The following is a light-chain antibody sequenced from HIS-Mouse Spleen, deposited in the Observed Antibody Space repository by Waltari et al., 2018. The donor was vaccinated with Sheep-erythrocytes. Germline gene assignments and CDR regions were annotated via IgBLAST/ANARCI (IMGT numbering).Light chain of an antibody. J-gene: IGLJ3*02. CDR3: AAWDDSLSGWV. CDR1: SSNIGSNY. CDR2: RNN. V-gene: IGLV1-47*01. Sequence: QTVLTQPPSASVTPGQRVTISCSGSSSNIGSNYVNLYQQLPGTAPKLLIYRNNQRPSGVPDRFSGSKSGTSASLAISGLRSEDEADYYCAAWDDSLSGWVFGGGTKLTVL.